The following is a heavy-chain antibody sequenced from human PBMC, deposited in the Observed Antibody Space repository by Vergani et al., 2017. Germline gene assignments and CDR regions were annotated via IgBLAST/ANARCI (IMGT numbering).Heavy chain of an antibody. CDR3: AVRPRVNLVRGEIVTKRTFDY. D-gene: IGHD3-10*01. J-gene: IGHJ4*02. CDR2: INNDGHT. CDR1: GESFSSFY. Sequence: QVQLQQWGAGVVKPSGTLSLTFAVFGESFSSFYWSWIRQPPGKGLEWIGEINNDGHTNYNPSLESRVTVSRDTAKNQFSLNLMSVTAADTAMYYCAVRPRVNLVRGEIVTKRTFDYWSQGSLVTVSS. V-gene: IGHV4-34*02.